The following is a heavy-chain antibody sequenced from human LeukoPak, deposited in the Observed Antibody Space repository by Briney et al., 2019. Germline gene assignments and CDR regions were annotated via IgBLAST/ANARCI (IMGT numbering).Heavy chain of an antibody. CDR1: GHTFTSYG. D-gene: IGHD5-24*01. V-gene: IGHV1-18*03. J-gene: IGHJ3*02. CDR3: ARVMRDGYNYDAFDI. CDR2: ISAYNGNT. Sequence: VSVKVSCKASGHTFTSYGISWVRQAPGQGLEWMGWISAYNGNTNYAQKLQGRVTMTTDTSTSTAYMELSSLRSEDMAVYYCARVMRDGYNYDAFDIWGQGTMVTVSS.